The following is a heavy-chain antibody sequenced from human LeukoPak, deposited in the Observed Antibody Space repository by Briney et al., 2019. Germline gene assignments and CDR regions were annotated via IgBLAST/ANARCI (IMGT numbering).Heavy chain of an antibody. J-gene: IGHJ3*02. D-gene: IGHD1-14*01. V-gene: IGHV3-11*01. CDR3: ASETKGARAFDI. CDR1: GFTFSDYF. Sequence: GGSLRLSCAASGFTFSDYFMTWIRQAPGKGLEWVSYVISSGSTIFYADSVKGRFTISRDNAKNSLYLQMKSLRAEDTAVYYCASETKGARAFDIWGQGTIVTVSS. CDR2: VISSGSTI.